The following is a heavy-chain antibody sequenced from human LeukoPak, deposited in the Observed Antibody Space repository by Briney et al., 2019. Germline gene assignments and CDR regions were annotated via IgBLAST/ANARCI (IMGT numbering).Heavy chain of an antibody. CDR2: IGGSSSSI. J-gene: IGHJ4*02. CDR3: AREFSEAFDY. CDR1: GFTVSSNY. V-gene: IGHV3-21*01. Sequence: GGSLRLSCVGSGFTVSSNYTNWVRQAPGKGLEWVSSIGGSSSSIFYAVPVKGRFTTSRDNAKNSLYLQMNSLGAEDTAVYYCAREFSEAFDYWGQGTLVTVSS.